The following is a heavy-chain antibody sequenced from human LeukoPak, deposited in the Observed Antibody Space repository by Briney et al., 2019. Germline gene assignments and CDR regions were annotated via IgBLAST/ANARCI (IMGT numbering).Heavy chain of an antibody. Sequence: PGGSLRLSCATSGFNFDRYTIHWVRQAPGKGLEWVSLAGWAGGTTFYSDSVRGRFTISRDSGRKSVYPQMNSLTTDDTAFYFCAKELDTMFFDDWGQGALVTVSS. J-gene: IGHJ4*02. V-gene: IGHV3-43*01. CDR3: AKELDTMFFDD. D-gene: IGHD3-10*02. CDR1: GFNFDRYT. CDR2: AGWAGGTT.